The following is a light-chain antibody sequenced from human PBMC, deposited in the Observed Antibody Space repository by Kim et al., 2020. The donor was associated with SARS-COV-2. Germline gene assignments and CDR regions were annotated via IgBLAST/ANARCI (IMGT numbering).Light chain of an antibody. Sequence: SYELTQPPSVSVAPGKTATIICGGDSIGRRNVHWYQQKPGQAPVVVVYDNIDRPSGIPGRFSGSNSGNTANLTISRVDAGDEADYFCQVWDSGSEHVVFGGGTQLTVL. V-gene: IGLV3-21*03. CDR1: SIGRRN. CDR2: DNI. CDR3: QVWDSGSEHVV. J-gene: IGLJ2*01.